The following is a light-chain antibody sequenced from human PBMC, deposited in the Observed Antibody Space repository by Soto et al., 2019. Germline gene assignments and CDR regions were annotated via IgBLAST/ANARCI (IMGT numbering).Light chain of an antibody. Sequence: EIVMTQSPATLSLSPGERATLSCRASQSVSSSYLSWYQQKPGQAPRLLIYGASTRATGIPARFSGSGSGTDFTLTISSLQPEDFALYPRQQNYNLRTFVLGTQVDIK. CDR3: QQNYNLRT. J-gene: IGKJ1*01. CDR1: QSVSSSY. CDR2: GAS. V-gene: IGKV3D-7*01.